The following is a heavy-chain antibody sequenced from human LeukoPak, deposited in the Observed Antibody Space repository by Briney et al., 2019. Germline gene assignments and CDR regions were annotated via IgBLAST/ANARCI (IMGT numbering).Heavy chain of an antibody. Sequence: PGGFLRLSCAASGFTFSSYGMHWVRQAPGKGLEWVAVIWYDGSNKYYADSVKGRFTISRDNSKNTLYLQMNSLRAEDTAVYYCAKTYYYGSGSYRISDYWGQGTLVTVSS. D-gene: IGHD3-10*01. CDR3: AKTYYYGSGSYRISDY. CDR2: IWYDGSNK. J-gene: IGHJ4*02. V-gene: IGHV3-33*06. CDR1: GFTFSSYG.